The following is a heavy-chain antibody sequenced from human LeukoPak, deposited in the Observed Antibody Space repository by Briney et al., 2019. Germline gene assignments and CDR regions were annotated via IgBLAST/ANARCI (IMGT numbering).Heavy chain of an antibody. J-gene: IGHJ4*02. Sequence: PGGSLRLSCAASGFTVSSNYMSWDRQAPGKGLEWVSVIYSGGSTYYADSVKGRFTISRDNSKNTLYLQMNSLRAEDTAVYYCARGYDYRKFDYWGQGTLVTVSS. CDR1: GFTVSSNY. D-gene: IGHD5-12*01. CDR3: ARGYDYRKFDY. CDR2: IYSGGST. V-gene: IGHV3-53*01.